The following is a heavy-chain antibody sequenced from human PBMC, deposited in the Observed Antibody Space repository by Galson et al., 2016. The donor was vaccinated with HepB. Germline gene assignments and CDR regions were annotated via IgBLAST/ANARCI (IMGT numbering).Heavy chain of an antibody. J-gene: IGHJ4*02. D-gene: IGHD2-15*01. CDR1: GFTFKNFG. CDR2: ICGSCGDI. Sequence: SLRLSCAASGFTFKNFGMTWVRQAPGKGLEWVSTICGSCGDIDYADSVQGRFTSSRDNSKNTLSLQMNSLRAEDTATYYCAIAPPHCIENPFALWGQGTLVTVSS. CDR3: AIAPPHCIENPFAL. V-gene: IGHV3-23*01.